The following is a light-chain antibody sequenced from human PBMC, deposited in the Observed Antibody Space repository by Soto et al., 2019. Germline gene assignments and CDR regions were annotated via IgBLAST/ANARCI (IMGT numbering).Light chain of an antibody. Sequence: EIVLTQSPCTVSLSPGERATLSCRASQSVSSSYLAWYQQKPGQAPRLLIYGASSRATGIPDRFSGSGSGTDFTLTISRLEPEDFAVYYCQQYGISPVPSGQVSKVDIK. CDR3: QQYGISPVP. CDR2: GAS. CDR1: QSVSSSY. V-gene: IGKV3-20*01. J-gene: IGKJ1*01.